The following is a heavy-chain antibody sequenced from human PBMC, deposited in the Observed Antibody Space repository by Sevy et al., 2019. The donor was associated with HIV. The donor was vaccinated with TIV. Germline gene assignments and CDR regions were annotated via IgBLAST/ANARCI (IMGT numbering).Heavy chain of an antibody. CDR2: ISYDGSKK. D-gene: IGHD2-21*02. V-gene: IGHV3-30*09. CDR3: ARVGVSYCTDDCYHRFDY. CDR1: GFTFSSYA. J-gene: IGHJ4*02. Sequence: GGSLRLSCAASGFTFSSYALLWVRQAPGKGLEWVSLISYDGSKKYYSDSVKGRFAISRDESKTTLFLQMNSQRSEETAIYYCARVGVSYCTDDCYHRFDYWGRGTLVTVSS.